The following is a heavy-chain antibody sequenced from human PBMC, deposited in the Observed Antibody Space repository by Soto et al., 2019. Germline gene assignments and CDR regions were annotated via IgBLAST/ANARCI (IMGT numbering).Heavy chain of an antibody. CDR2: INSDGSST. Sequence: GGSLRLSCAASGFTFSSYWMHWVRQAPGKGLVWVSRINSDGSSTSYADSVKGRFTISRDNAKNTLYLQMNSLRAEDTAVYYCARGKIRSSRPIPHYYYGRDVGGKGTRVTVSS. J-gene: IGHJ6*04. V-gene: IGHV3-74*01. CDR1: GFTFSSYW. D-gene: IGHD6-6*01. CDR3: ARGKIRSSRPIPHYYYGRDV.